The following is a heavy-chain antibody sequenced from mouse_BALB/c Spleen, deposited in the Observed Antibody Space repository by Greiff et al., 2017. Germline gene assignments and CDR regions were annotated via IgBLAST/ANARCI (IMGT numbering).Heavy chain of an antibody. CDR1: GFSLTSYG. CDR3: ARERDGNYYAMDY. J-gene: IGHJ4*01. Sequence: VKLMESGPGLVAPSQSLSITCTVSGFSLTSYGVHWVRQPPGKGLEWLGVIWAGGSTNYNSALMSRLSISKDNSKSQVFLKMNSLQTDDTAMYYCARERDGNYYAMDYWGQGTSVTVSS. V-gene: IGHV2-9*02. D-gene: IGHD2-1*01. CDR2: IWAGGST.